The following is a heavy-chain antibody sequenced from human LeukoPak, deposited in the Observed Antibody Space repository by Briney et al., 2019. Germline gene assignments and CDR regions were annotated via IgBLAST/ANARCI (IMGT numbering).Heavy chain of an antibody. CDR1: GFTFSSNA. CDR3: AKGGGNTAMALIDY. Sequence: PGGSLRLSCAASGFTFSSNAMSWVRQAPGKGLEWVSAISGSGGSTYYADSVKGRFTISRDNSKNTLYLQMNSLRAEDTAVYYCAKGGGNTAMALIDYWGQGTLVTVSS. CDR2: ISGSGGST. V-gene: IGHV3-23*01. D-gene: IGHD5-18*01. J-gene: IGHJ4*02.